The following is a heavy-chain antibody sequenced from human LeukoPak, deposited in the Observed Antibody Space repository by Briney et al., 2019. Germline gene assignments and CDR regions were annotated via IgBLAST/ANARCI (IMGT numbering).Heavy chain of an antibody. Sequence: QPGGSLRLSCAASGFTFSSYWMSWVRQAPGKGLEWVANIKQDGSEKYYVDSVKGRFTISRDNAKNSLYLQMNSLRAEDTAVYYCARVVGGPAVVAALFDYWGQGTLVTVSS. D-gene: IGHD2-15*01. J-gene: IGHJ4*02. CDR2: IKQDGSEK. CDR3: ARVVGGPAVVAALFDY. V-gene: IGHV3-7*04. CDR1: GFTFSSYW.